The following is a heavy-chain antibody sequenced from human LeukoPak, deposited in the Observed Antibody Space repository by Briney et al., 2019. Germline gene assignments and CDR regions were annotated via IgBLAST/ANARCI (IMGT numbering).Heavy chain of an antibody. CDR2: IYYSGST. J-gene: IGHJ4*02. Sequence: SETLSLTCTVSGGSISSYYWSWIRQPPGKGLEWIGYIYYSGSTNYNPSLKSRVTISVDTSKNQFSLQLNSVTPEDTAVYYCARDGGDSAALTAFDYWGQGTLVTVSS. CDR3: ARDGGDSAALTAFDY. CDR1: GGSISSYY. V-gene: IGHV4-59*12. D-gene: IGHD4/OR15-4a*01.